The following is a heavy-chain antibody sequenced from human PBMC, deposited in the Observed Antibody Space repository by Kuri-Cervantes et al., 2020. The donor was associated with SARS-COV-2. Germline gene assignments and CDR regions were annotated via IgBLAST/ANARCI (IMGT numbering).Heavy chain of an antibody. J-gene: IGHJ6*03. CDR2: IFHSGSA. V-gene: IGHV4-30-2*01. CDR3: ARDSLDCSSTSCYYYYMDV. D-gene: IGHD2-2*01. Sequence: LRLSCTVSGGSISSGDYYWNWFRQPPGKGLEWIGYIFHSGSAYYNPSLKSRVTISIDKSKNQFSLKLSSVTAADTAVYYCARDSLDCSSTSCYYYYMDVWGKGTTVTVSS. CDR1: GGSISSGDYY.